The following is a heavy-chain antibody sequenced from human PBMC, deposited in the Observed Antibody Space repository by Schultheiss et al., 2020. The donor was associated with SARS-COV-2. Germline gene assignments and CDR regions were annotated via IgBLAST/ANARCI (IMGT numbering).Heavy chain of an antibody. V-gene: IGHV3-48*01. Sequence: GGSLRLSCAASGFTFSSYWMHWVRQAPGKGLEWVSYISSSGSTIYYADSVKGRFTISRDNSKNTLYLQMNSLRSEDTAVYYCARDLRGTEPGNYWGQGTLVTVSS. D-gene: IGHD1-14*01. CDR3: ARDLRGTEPGNY. CDR2: ISSSGSTI. CDR1: GFTFSSYW. J-gene: IGHJ4*02.